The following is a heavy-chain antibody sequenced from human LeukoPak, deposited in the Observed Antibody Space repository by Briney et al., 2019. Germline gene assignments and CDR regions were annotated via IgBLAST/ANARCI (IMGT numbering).Heavy chain of an antibody. D-gene: IGHD6-13*01. CDR3: ARGRYSSSWYLYY. CDR2: INHSGST. J-gene: IGHJ4*02. Sequence: PSQTLSLTCTVSGGSISSGGYYWSWIRQPPGKGLEWIGEINHSGSTNYNPSLKSRVTISVGTSKNQFSLKLSSVTAADTAVYYCARGRYSSSWYLYYWGQGTLVTVSS. CDR1: GGSISSGGYY. V-gene: IGHV4-30-2*01.